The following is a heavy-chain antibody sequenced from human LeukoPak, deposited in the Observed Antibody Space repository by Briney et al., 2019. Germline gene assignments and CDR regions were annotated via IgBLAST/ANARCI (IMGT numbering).Heavy chain of an antibody. Sequence: GGSLRLSCAASGFTFSSYWMSWVRQAPGKGLEWVSVIYSGGTTYYADSVKGRFTISRDNSKNTLYLQMNSLRAEDTAVYYCAREVLSGSYYFDYWGQGTLVTVSS. D-gene: IGHD1-26*01. CDR3: AREVLSGSYYFDY. CDR1: GFTFSSYW. J-gene: IGHJ4*02. CDR2: IYSGGTT. V-gene: IGHV3-53*01.